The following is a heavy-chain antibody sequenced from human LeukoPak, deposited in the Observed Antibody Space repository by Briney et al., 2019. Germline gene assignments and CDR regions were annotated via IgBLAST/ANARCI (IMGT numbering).Heavy chain of an antibody. CDR1: GGSISSSSYY. J-gene: IGHJ4*02. V-gene: IGHV4-61*02. CDR2: IYTSGST. Sequence: SETLSLTCTVSGGSISSSSYYWGWIRQPAGKGLEWIGRIYTSGSTNYNPSLKSRVTMSVDTSKNQFSLKLSSVTAADTAVYYWARDGGYGIDYWGQGTRVTVSS. CDR3: ARDGGYGIDY. D-gene: IGHD4-17*01.